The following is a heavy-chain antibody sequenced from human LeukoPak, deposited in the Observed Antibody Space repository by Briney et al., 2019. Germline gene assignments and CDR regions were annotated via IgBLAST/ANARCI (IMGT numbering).Heavy chain of an antibody. Sequence: PSETLSLTCTVSGGSLSSRSYYWGWIRQAPGRGLEWIVNIYYSGSTYYSPSLKSRVTISLDTSKNKFSLKLNSVTAADTAVYYCARQFYESRSPHAKYFQQWGQGTLVTVSS. CDR3: ARQFYESRSPHAKYFQQ. CDR2: IYYSGST. V-gene: IGHV4-39*01. D-gene: IGHD3-22*01. CDR1: GGSLSSRSYY. J-gene: IGHJ1*01.